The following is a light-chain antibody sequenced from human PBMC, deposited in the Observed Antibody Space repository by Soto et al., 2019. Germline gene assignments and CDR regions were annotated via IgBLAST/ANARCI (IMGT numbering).Light chain of an antibody. CDR1: QSVNSW. J-gene: IGKJ1*01. Sequence: DIQMTQSPSTLSAYVRDRVTITCRASQSVNSWLAWYQQKPGRAPKLLIYSVSNLDSGVPSRFSGSGSGTEFTLSISSLQPDDFATYYCQQFSSYSRTFGQGTKVEMK. V-gene: IGKV1-5*01. CDR3: QQFSSYSRT. CDR2: SVS.